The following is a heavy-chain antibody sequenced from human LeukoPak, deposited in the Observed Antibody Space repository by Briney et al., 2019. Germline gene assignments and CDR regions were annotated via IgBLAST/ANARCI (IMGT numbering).Heavy chain of an antibody. CDR3: ARDSRGYYDSSGYFDH. V-gene: IGHV4-61*01. D-gene: IGHD3-22*01. CDR1: GVSVSSDSLY. J-gene: IGHJ4*02. CDR2: IYYSGTT. Sequence: SETLSLTCTGSGVSVSSDSLYWIWIRQPPGMERDWIGYIYYSGTTKQNPSLKSRVTLTVDTSKNQLYLKLNSVTAADTAVYYCARDSRGYYDSSGYFDHWGQGTLVTVSS.